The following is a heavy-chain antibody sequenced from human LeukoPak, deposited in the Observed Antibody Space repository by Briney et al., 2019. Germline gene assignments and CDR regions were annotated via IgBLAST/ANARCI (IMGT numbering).Heavy chain of an antibody. CDR3: ARHTLLGSGSYFDN. V-gene: IGHV4-59*08. CDR2: IYYSGST. CDR1: GGSLSSYY. D-gene: IGHD3-10*01. Sequence: PSETLSLTCTVSGGSLSSYYWSWIRQPPGKGLEGIGYIYYSGSTYYSPSLESRLVISVDTSKNQFSLKLSSVTAAGTAVYYCARHTLLGSGSYFDNWGQGALVTVSS. J-gene: IGHJ4*02.